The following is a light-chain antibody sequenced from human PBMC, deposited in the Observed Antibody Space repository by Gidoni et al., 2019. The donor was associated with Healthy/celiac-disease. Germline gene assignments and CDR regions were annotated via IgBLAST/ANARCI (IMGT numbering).Light chain of an antibody. Sequence: EIVMTQSPATLSVSPGERATLSCRASQSVSSNLAWYQQKPGQAPRLLIYGASTRATGIPARLRGSGSGTEFTLTISSLQSEDFAVYYCQQYNNWPLTFGGGTKVEIK. V-gene: IGKV3-15*01. CDR1: QSVSSN. J-gene: IGKJ4*01. CDR2: GAS. CDR3: QQYNNWPLT.